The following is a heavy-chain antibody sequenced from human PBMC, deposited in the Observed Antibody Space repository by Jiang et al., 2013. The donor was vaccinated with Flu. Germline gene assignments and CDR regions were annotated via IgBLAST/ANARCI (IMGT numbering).Heavy chain of an antibody. CDR1: GFTFSSYA. CDR2: ISGSGGST. Sequence: EVQLVESGGGLVQPGGSLRLSCAASGFTFSSYAMSWVRQAPGKGLEWVSAISGSGGSTYYADSVKGRFTISRDNSKNTLYLQMNSLRAEDTAVYYCAKVREPHYDFWSGYFDYWGQGTLVTVSS. D-gene: IGHD3-3*01. CDR3: AKVREPHYDFWSGYFDY. J-gene: IGHJ4*02. V-gene: IGHV3-23*04.